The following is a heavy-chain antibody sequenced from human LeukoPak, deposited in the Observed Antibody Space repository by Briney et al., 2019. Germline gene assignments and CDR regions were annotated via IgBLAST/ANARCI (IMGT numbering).Heavy chain of an antibody. D-gene: IGHD2-15*01. CDR1: GFTFSSYA. Sequence: GGSLRLSCAASGFTFSSYAMRWVRQAPGKGLEWVSAISCSGGSTYYAESVKGRFNISRDNYKNTLYLQMNSLRAEDTAVYYCAKTPAAGYCSGGSCYSGSYYYGMDVWGQGTTVTVSS. CDR3: AKTPAAGYCSGGSCYSGSYYYGMDV. V-gene: IGHV3-23*01. CDR2: ISCSGGST. J-gene: IGHJ6*02.